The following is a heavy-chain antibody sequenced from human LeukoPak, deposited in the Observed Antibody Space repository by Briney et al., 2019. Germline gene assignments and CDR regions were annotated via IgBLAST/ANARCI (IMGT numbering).Heavy chain of an antibody. D-gene: IGHD3-22*01. CDR1: GGSISSYY. CDR2: IYTSGST. J-gene: IGHJ3*02. V-gene: IGHV4-4*07. Sequence: SETLSLTCTVSGGSISSYYWSWIRQPAGKGLEWIGRIYTSGSTNYNTSLKSRVTMSVDTSKNQFSLKLSSVTAADTAVYYCARSRITMIVGWGFDIWGQGTMVTVSS. CDR3: ARSRITMIVGWGFDI.